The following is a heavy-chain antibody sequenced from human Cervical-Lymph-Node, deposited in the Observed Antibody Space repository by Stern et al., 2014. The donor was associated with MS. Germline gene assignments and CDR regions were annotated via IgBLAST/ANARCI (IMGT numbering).Heavy chain of an antibody. Sequence: VQLEESGGGSVKPGGSLRLSCAVSGFTFSDYHMHWIRQAPGKGLEWISYISTTGKTIYYADSVKGRLTIFRDNAKNSLYLQMNSLRVEDTAVYYCVRASDPLFEYWGQGTLVTVSS. V-gene: IGHV3-11*01. D-gene: IGHD2-21*02. CDR1: GFTFSDYH. CDR3: VRASDPLFEY. J-gene: IGHJ4*02. CDR2: ISTTGKTI.